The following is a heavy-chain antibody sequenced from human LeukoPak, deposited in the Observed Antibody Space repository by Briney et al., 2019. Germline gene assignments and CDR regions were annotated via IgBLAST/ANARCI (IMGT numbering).Heavy chain of an antibody. Sequence: GGSLRLSCAASGFTFSSYAMHWVRQAPGKGLEWVAVISYDGSNKYSADSVKGRFTISRDNSKNTLYLRMNSLRAEDTAVYYCARWYCGGECLDYWGQGTLVTVSS. V-gene: IGHV3-30*04. CDR1: GFTFSSYA. CDR2: ISYDGSNK. CDR3: ARWYCGGECLDY. J-gene: IGHJ4*02. D-gene: IGHD2-21*01.